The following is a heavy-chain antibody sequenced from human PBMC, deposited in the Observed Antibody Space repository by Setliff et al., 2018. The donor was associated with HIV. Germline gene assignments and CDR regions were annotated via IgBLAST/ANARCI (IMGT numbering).Heavy chain of an antibody. CDR2: IIPMYGPA. CDR3: ARVGFSSRHTGDFFDS. Sequence: SVKVSCKASGVTFGNCSISWVRQAPGQGLEWMGGIIPMYGPAHYAQKFQGRVTITADESTTTAYMELNSLTSEDTALYYCARVGFSSRHTGDFFDSWGQGTLVTVSS. J-gene: IGHJ4*02. V-gene: IGHV1-69*13. D-gene: IGHD5-18*01. CDR1: GVTFGNCS.